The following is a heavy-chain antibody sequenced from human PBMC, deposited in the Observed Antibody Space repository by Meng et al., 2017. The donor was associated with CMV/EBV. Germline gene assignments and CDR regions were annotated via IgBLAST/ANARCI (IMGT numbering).Heavy chain of an antibody. CDR1: GGSFSAYY. V-gene: IGHV4-34*01. Sequence: SETLSLTCAVYGGSFSAYYCNWIRQPPGQGLEWIGEINHGGTTNYNPSLKSRVTISIDTSKNQFSLRLSSVTSAATAVYYCARGLYDYDRSGSPRTDDAFDIWGQGTMVTVSS. J-gene: IGHJ3*02. CDR2: INHGGTT. D-gene: IGHD3-22*01. CDR3: ARGLYDYDRSGSPRTDDAFDI.